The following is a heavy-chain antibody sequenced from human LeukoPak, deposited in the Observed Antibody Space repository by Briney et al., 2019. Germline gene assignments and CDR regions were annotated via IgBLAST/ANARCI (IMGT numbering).Heavy chain of an antibody. V-gene: IGHV1-2*02. J-gene: IGHJ5*02. CDR3: ARALGFAGMVRENWFDP. CDR2: INPNSGGT. D-gene: IGHD3-10*01. CDR1: GYTFTGYY. Sequence: ASVKVSCKASGYTFTGYYMHWVRQAPGQGLEWMGWINPNSGGTNYAQKFQGRVTMTRDTSISTAYLELSRLRSDDTAVYYCARALGFAGMVRENWFDPWGQGTLVTVSS.